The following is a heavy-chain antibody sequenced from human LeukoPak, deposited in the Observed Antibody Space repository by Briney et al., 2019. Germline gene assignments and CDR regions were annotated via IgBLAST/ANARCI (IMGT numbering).Heavy chain of an antibody. J-gene: IGHJ4*02. CDR3: AKDRRIAAAYLFDY. CDR2: ISGSGGST. D-gene: IGHD6-13*01. CDR1: GFTFNIYA. Sequence: GGSLSLSCAASGFTFNIYAMSWVRQAPGKGLEWVAGISGSGGSTGYADSVKGRFTISRDNSKNTLYLHMNSLRAEDTAVYYCAKDRRIAAAYLFDYWGQGTWSASPQ. V-gene: IGHV3-23*01.